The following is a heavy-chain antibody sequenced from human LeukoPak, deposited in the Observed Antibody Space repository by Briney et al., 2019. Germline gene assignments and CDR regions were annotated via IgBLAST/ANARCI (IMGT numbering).Heavy chain of an antibody. J-gene: IGHJ4*02. V-gene: IGHV3-66*01. Sequence: GGSLRLSCAASGFTVSSNYMSWVRQAPGRGLEWVSVIYSGGSTYYADSVKGRFTISRDNSKNTLFLHMNRLRAGDTAVYYCARGTVTMVDYWGQGTLVTVSS. CDR3: ARGTVTMVDY. CDR1: GFTVSSNY. D-gene: IGHD3-10*01. CDR2: IYSGGST.